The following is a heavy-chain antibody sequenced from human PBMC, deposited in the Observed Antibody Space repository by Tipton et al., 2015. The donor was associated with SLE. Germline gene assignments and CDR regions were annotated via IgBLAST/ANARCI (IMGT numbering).Heavy chain of an antibody. D-gene: IGHD3-3*01. CDR1: GGSFSGYY. CDR3: ARGRFLEWFGYFYYMDV. V-gene: IGHV4-34*01. CDR2: INHSGST. Sequence: TLSLTCAVYGGSFSGYYWTWIRQAPGKGLEWIGEINHSGSTNYNPSLKSRVTISVDTSKNQFSLKVTSVTAAETAVYYCARGRFLEWFGYFYYMDVWGKGTTVTVS. J-gene: IGHJ6*03.